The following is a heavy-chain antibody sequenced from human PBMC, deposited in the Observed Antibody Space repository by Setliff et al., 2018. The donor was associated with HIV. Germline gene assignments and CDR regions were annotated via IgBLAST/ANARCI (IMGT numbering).Heavy chain of an antibody. V-gene: IGHV1-2*02. CDR3: ARGALLAVFDFDH. Sequence: ASVKVSCKASGYTFTGYYMHWVRQAPGQGLEWMGWINPNSGDTNYAQKFQGRVTMTRDTSISTAYMELSRLRSDDTAVYYCARGALLAVFDFDHWGHGTLVTVSS. CDR2: INPNSGDT. J-gene: IGHJ4*01. CDR1: GYTFTGYY. D-gene: IGHD3-10*01.